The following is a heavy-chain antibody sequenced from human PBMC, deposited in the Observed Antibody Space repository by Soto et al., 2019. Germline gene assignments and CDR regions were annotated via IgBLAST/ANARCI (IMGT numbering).Heavy chain of an antibody. V-gene: IGHV4-34*01. Sequence: SETLSLTCSVYGGSFSGYYWSWIRQPPGKGLEWIEEINHSGSTNYNPSLKSRVTISVDTSKNQFSLKLSSVTAADTAVYYCARVRGPSRKSGMDVWGQGTTVTVSS. CDR2: INHSGST. CDR1: GGSFSGYY. J-gene: IGHJ6*02. CDR3: ARVRGPSRKSGMDV.